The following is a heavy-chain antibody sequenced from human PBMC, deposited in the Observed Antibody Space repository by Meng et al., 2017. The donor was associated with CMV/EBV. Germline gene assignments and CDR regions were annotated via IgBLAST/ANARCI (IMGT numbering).Heavy chain of an antibody. Sequence: GESLKISCAASGFTFSSYEMNWVRQAPGKGLEWVSYISSSGSTIYYADSVKGRFTISRDNAKNSLYLQMNSLRAEDTAVYYCAREPYYDFWSGYYSSYYGMDVWGQGTTVTVSS. CDR1: GFTFSSYE. CDR2: ISSSGSTI. CDR3: AREPYYDFWSGYYSSYYGMDV. J-gene: IGHJ6*02. V-gene: IGHV3-48*03. D-gene: IGHD3-3*01.